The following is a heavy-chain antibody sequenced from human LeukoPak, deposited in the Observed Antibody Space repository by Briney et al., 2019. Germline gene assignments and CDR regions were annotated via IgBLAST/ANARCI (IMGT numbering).Heavy chain of an antibody. Sequence: GASVKVSCKASGYTFTSYGISWVRQAPGQGLEWMGWISAYNGNTNYAQKLQGRVTMTTDTSTSTAYMELRSLRSDDTAVYYCARDRAYSSSWYESNWFDPWGQGTLVTVSS. V-gene: IGHV1-18*01. J-gene: IGHJ5*02. CDR2: ISAYNGNT. CDR1: GYTFTSYG. D-gene: IGHD6-13*01. CDR3: ARDRAYSSSWYESNWFDP.